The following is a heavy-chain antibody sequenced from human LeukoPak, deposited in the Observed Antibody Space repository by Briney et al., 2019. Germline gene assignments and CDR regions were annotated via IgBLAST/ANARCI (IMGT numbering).Heavy chain of an antibody. Sequence: SETLSLTCTVSGGSINNADFYWDWICQPPGKDLEWIGNIHYTGNTYYNPSLRSRVTMYLDTSKNQFSLKLTSVNAADTAVYYCARHPVARNWFDPWGQGALVTVSS. J-gene: IGHJ5*02. CDR2: IHYTGNT. V-gene: IGHV4-39*01. CDR3: ARHPVARNWFDP. CDR1: GGSINNADFY. D-gene: IGHD6-19*01.